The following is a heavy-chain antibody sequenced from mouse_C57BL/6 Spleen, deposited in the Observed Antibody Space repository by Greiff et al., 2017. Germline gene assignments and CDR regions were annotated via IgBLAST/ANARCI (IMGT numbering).Heavy chain of an antibody. Sequence: QVQLKQSGAELVKPGASVKISCKASGYAFSSYWMNWVKQRPGKGLEWIGQIYPGDGDTNYTGKFKGKATLTADKSSSTAYMQLSSRTSEDAAVYFGARGDYSNYFDYGGQGTTLTVAS. V-gene: IGHV1-80*01. CDR1: GYAFSSYW. J-gene: IGHJ2*01. D-gene: IGHD2-5*01. CDR3: ARGDYSNYFDY. CDR2: IYPGDGDT.